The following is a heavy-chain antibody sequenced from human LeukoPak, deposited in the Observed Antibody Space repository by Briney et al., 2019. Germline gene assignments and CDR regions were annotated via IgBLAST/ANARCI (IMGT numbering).Heavy chain of an antibody. CDR2: IYPNSGGT. V-gene: IGHV1-2*02. CDR3: ARATQRQYYFDY. Sequence: GASVKVSCKASGYTFTGYYMHWVRQAPGQGLEWMGWIYPNSGGTNYAQKFQGRVTMTRDTSISTAYMELSRLRSDDTAVYYCARATQRQYYFDYWGQGTLVTVSS. CDR1: GYTFTGYY. D-gene: IGHD6-19*01. J-gene: IGHJ4*02.